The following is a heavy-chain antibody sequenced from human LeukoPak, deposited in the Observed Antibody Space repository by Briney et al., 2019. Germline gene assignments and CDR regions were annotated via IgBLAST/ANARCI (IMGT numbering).Heavy chain of an antibody. CDR1: GYTFTSYD. J-gene: IGHJ4*02. CDR2: MNPNSGST. D-gene: IGHD5-12*01. CDR3: ARGRSTGYPYCFEY. V-gene: IGHV1-8*03. Sequence: AASVKVSCKASGYTFTSYDINWVRQATGQGLEWMGWMNPNSGSTGYAQKFQGRVTITRNTSISTAYMELSGLRSEDTAVYYCARGRSTGYPYCFEYWGQGTLVTVSS.